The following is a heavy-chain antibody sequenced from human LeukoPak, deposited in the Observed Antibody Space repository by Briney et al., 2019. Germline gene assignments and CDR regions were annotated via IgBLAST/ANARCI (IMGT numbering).Heavy chain of an antibody. J-gene: IGHJ4*02. CDR1: GYTFTSYD. V-gene: IGHV1-8*03. CDR2: MNPNSGNT. Sequence: ASVKVSCKASGYTFTSYDINWVRQATGQGLEWMGWMNPNSGNTGYAQKFQGRVTITRNTSISTAYLQWSSLKASDTAMYYCARREYYDSSGLYFDYWGQGTLVTVSS. D-gene: IGHD3-22*01. CDR3: ARREYYDSSGLYFDY.